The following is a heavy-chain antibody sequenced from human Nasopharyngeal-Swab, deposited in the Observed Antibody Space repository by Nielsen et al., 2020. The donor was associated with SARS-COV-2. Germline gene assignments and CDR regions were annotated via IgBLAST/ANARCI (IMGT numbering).Heavy chain of an antibody. D-gene: IGHD2-21*02. CDR3: AKDDFRPACAFDV. V-gene: IGHV3-23*01. CDR1: GFDFWKYA. Sequence: GESLKISCAASGFDFWKYAMSWVRPAPGKGLEWVSTVSNNDGSLTFYADSVKGRFTISRDTSKNTVSLQMNSLRAEDTAVYYCAKDDFRPACAFDVWGQGTIVTVSS. J-gene: IGHJ3*01. CDR2: VSNNDGSLT.